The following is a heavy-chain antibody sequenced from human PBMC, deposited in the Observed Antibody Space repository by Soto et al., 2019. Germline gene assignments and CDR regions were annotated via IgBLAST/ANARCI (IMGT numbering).Heavy chain of an antibody. V-gene: IGHV4-30-4*01. Sequence: QVQLQESGPGLVKPSQTLSLTCTVSGGSISSGDYYWSWIRQPPGKGLVWIGYIYHSGSTYYNPSIKSRVTISVDTSKNQCSLKLSSVPAADTAVYYCARERPDGARLDPWGQGTLVTVSS. D-gene: IGHD6-25*01. CDR3: ARERPDGARLDP. J-gene: IGHJ5*02. CDR2: IYHSGST. CDR1: GGSISSGDYY.